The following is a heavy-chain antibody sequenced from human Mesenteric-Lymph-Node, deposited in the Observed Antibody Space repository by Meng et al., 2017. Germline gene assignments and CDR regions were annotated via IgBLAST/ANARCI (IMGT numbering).Heavy chain of an antibody. CDR3: AFDF. CDR2: ISGSGGST. V-gene: IGHV3-23*01. CDR1: GFTFSSYA. J-gene: IGHJ4*02. Sequence: GESLKISCAASGFTFSSYAMSWVRQAPGKGLEWVSAISGSGGSTYYADSVKGRFTVSRDNSRSTLYLQMKSLRAEDTAMYYCAFDFWGQGTLVTVSS.